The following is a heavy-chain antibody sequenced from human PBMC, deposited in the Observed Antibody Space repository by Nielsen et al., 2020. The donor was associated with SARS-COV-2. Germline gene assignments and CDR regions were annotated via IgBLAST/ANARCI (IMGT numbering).Heavy chain of an antibody. V-gene: IGHV3-33*03. CDR2: IWYDGSNK. J-gene: IGHJ4*02. CDR1: GFTFSSYG. D-gene: IGHD6-19*01. CDR3: AKDIGYSSGGSDY. Sequence: GGSLRLSCAASGFTFSSYGMHWVRQAPGKGLEWVAVIWYDGSNKYYADSVKGRFTISRDNAKNSLYLQMNSLRAEDTALYYCAKDIGYSSGGSDYWGQGTLVTVSS.